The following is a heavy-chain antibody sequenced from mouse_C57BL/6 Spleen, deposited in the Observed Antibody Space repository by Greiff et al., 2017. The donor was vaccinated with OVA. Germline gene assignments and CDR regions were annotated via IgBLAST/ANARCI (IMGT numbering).Heavy chain of an antibody. J-gene: IGHJ1*03. CDR3: ARGGIYYGSSYGYFDV. CDR1: GFTFSDYG. CDR2: ISSGSSTI. Sequence: EVQRVESGGGLVKPGGSLKLSCAASGFTFSDYGMHWVRQAPEKGLEWVAYISSGSSTIYYADTVKGRFTISRDNATNTLFLQMTSLRSEDTAMYYCARGGIYYGSSYGYFDVWGTGTTVTVSS. V-gene: IGHV5-17*01. D-gene: IGHD1-1*01.